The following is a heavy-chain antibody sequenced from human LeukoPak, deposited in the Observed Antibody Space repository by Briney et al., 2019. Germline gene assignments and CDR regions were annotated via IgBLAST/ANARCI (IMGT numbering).Heavy chain of an antibody. J-gene: IGHJ4*02. CDR2: IYYSGST. CDR1: GGSISSSSYY. CDR3: ARDRLSSSGWYYI. V-gene: IGHV4-39*07. Sequence: SETLSLTCTVSGGSISSSSYYWGWIRQPPGKGLEWIGSIYYSGSTYYNPSLKSRVTISVDTSKNQFSLKLSSVTAADTAVYYCARDRLSSSGWYYIWGQGTLVTVSS. D-gene: IGHD6-19*01.